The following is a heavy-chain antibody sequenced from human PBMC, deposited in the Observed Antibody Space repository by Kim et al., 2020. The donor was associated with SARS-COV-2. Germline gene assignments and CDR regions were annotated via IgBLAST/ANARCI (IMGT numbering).Heavy chain of an antibody. Sequence: GGSLRLSCAASGFTFSSYGMHWVRQAPGKGLEWLTFISFDVTDKYYADAVKGRFTISRDNSKNTLSLQMYSLRGEDTAVYYCAKDDSSGRLDYWGQGTLVTVSS. D-gene: IGHD3-22*01. V-gene: IGHV3-30*18. CDR3: AKDDSSGRLDY. CDR2: ISFDVTDK. J-gene: IGHJ4*02. CDR1: GFTFSSYG.